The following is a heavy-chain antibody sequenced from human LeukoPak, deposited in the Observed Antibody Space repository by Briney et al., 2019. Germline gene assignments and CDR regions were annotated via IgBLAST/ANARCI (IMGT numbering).Heavy chain of an antibody. CDR1: GYTFTSYD. Sequence: ASVKASCKASGYTFTSYDINWVRQATGQGLEWMGWMNPNSGNTGYAQKFQGRVTMTRNTSISTAYMELSSLRSEDTAVYYCARASSWYWNWFDPWGQGTLVTVSS. D-gene: IGHD6-13*01. V-gene: IGHV1-8*01. J-gene: IGHJ5*02. CDR3: ARASSWYWNWFDP. CDR2: MNPNSGNT.